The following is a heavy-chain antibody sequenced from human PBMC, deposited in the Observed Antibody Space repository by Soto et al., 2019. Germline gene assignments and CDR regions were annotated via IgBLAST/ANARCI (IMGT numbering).Heavy chain of an antibody. J-gene: IGHJ6*02. Sequence: PGGSLRLSCAASGFTVSSNYMSWVRQAPGKGLEWVSVIYSGGSTYYADSVKGRFTISRDNSKNTLYLQMNSLRAEDTAVYYCARVLGYCISTSCYDYYYGMDVWGQGTTVTVSS. V-gene: IGHV3-53*01. CDR2: IYSGGST. D-gene: IGHD2-2*01. CDR1: GFTVSSNY. CDR3: ARVLGYCISTSCYDYYYGMDV.